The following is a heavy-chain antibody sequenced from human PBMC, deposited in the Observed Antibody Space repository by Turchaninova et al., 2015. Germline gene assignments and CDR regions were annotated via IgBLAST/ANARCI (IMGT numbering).Heavy chain of an antibody. CDR3: ARTYYDFWSGYYKGDAFDI. CDR1: GGSISSGGYY. V-gene: IGHV4-31*03. D-gene: IGHD3-3*01. J-gene: IGHJ3*02. CDR2: IYYSVST. Sequence: ESGPGLVKPSQTLSLTCTVSGGSISSGGYYWSWIRQHPGKGLECIGYIYYSVSTNYNPSLKSRVTITVDTSKNQFSLKLSSVTAADTAVYYCARTYYDFWSGYYKGDAFDIWGQGTMVTVSS.